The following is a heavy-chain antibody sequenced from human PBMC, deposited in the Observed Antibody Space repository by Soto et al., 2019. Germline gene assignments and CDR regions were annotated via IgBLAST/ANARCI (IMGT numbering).Heavy chain of an antibody. CDR2: LWYDGDDK. J-gene: IGHJ4*02. CDR3: VRGPYYGLYYFDS. D-gene: IGHD3-10*01. Sequence: QVLLVESGGGVVQPGTSLRLSCAASGFTIGSYGMHWVRQAPGKGLEWVAGLWYDGDDKYYGDSVKGRLTISRDNSRNTLYLQMNSLSAEETAVYYCVRGPYYGLYYFDSWGQGTLVTVSS. V-gene: IGHV3-33*01. CDR1: GFTIGSYG.